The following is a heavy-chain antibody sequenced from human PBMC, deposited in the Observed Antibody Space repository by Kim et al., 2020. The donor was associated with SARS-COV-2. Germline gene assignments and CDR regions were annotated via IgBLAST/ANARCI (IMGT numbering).Heavy chain of an antibody. CDR2: IYSGGST. J-gene: IGHJ6*02. D-gene: IGHD3-10*01. CDR1: GFTVSSNY. V-gene: IGHV3-53*01. CDR3: AGAMVRGVIITGGMDV. Sequence: GGSLRLSCAASGFTVSSNYMSWVRQAPGKGLEWVSVIYSGGSTYYADSVKGRFTISRDNSKNTLYLQMNSLRADDTAVYYCAGAMVRGVIITGGMDVWGQGTTVTVSS.